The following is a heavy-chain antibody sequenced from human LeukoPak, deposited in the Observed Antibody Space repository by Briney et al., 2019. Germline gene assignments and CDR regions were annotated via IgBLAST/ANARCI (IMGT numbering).Heavy chain of an antibody. Sequence: QPGRSLRLSCAASGFAFSSYGMHWVRQAPGKGLEWVAVISYDGSNKYYADSVKGRFTISRDNSKNTLYLQMNSLRAEDTAVYYCAKDERGVINKYYFDYWGQGTLVTVSS. CDR2: ISYDGSNK. CDR3: AKDERGVINKYYFDY. D-gene: IGHD3-10*01. V-gene: IGHV3-30*18. J-gene: IGHJ4*02. CDR1: GFAFSSYG.